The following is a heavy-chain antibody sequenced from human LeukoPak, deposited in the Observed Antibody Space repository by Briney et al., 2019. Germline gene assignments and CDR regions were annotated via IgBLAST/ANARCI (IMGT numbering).Heavy chain of an antibody. V-gene: IGHV4-39*01. Sequence: SETLSLTCTVSGGSISSSSYYWGWIRQPPGKGLEWIGSIYYSGSTYYNPSLKSRVTISVDTSKNQFFLKLSSVTAADTAVYYCARRRYSSGYHDYWGQGTLVTVSS. CDR3: ARRRYSSGYHDY. D-gene: IGHD3-22*01. CDR1: GGSISSSSYY. CDR2: IYYSGST. J-gene: IGHJ4*02.